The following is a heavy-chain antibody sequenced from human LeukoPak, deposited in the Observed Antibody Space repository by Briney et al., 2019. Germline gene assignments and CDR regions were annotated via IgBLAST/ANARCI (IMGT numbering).Heavy chain of an antibody. D-gene: IGHD5-18*01. Sequence: GGSLRLSCAASGFTFISFAMSWVRQAPGKGLEWVSAISGSGGSTYYADSVKGRFTISRDNSKNTLYLQMNSLRAEDTAVYYCAKWIQLYYYYYYMDVWGKGTTATVSS. CDR1: GFTFISFA. CDR3: AKWIQLYYYYYYMDV. V-gene: IGHV3-23*01. CDR2: ISGSGGST. J-gene: IGHJ6*03.